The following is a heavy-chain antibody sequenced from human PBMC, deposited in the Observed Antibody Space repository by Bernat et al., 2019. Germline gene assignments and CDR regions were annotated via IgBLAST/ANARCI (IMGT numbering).Heavy chain of an antibody. CDR1: GGSISSSNW. J-gene: IGHJ4*02. Sequence: QVQLQESGPGLVKPSGTLSLTGAVSGGSISSSNWWSWVRQPPGKGLEWIGEIYHSGSTNYNPSLKSRVTISVDTSKNQFSLKLRSVTAADTAVYYCARAYGSGSTPDYWGQGTLVTVSS. V-gene: IGHV4-4*02. D-gene: IGHD3-10*01. CDR3: ARAYGSGSTPDY. CDR2: IYHSGST.